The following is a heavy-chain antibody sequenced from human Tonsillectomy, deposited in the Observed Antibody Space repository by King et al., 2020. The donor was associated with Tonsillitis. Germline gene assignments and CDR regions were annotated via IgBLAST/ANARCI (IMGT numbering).Heavy chain of an antibody. Sequence: VQLVESGAEVKKPGASVKVSCKASGYTFTGYYMHWVRQAPGQGLEWMGWINPNSGGTNYAQKFQGRVTMTRDTSISTAYMELSRLRSDDTAVYYCAGPSIVVGPAAIGAYYYGMDCWGQGTTVTVSS. CDR3: AGPSIVVGPAAIGAYYYGMDC. CDR2: INPNSGGT. V-gene: IGHV1-2*02. J-gene: IGHJ6*02. CDR1: GYTFTGYY. D-gene: IGHD2-2*01.